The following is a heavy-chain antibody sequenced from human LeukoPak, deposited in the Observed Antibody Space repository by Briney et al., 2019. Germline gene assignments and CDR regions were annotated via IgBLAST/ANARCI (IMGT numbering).Heavy chain of an antibody. CDR1: GFTVSSNY. CDR2: ISSGGTT. J-gene: IGHJ4*02. Sequence: PGGSLRLSCAASGFTVSSNYMSWVRQAPGKGLEWVSVISSGGTTYYADSVKGRFTISRDNSKNTVYLQMNSLRAEDTAVYYCAGDVSFDYWGQGTLVTVSS. V-gene: IGHV3-66*01. CDR3: AGDVSFDY.